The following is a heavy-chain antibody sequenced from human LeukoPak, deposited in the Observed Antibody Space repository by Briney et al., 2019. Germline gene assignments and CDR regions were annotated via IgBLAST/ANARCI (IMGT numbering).Heavy chain of an antibody. J-gene: IGHJ4*02. CDR2: IYFSGST. CDR1: GVSISSYY. Sequence: SETLSLTCTVSGVSISSYYWSWIRQPPGKGLEWIGYIYFSGSTNYNPSLKSRVTISVDTSKNQFSLKLSSVTAADTAVYYCARSASSYDFWSGYSQPFDYWGQGTLVTVSS. V-gene: IGHV4-59*01. CDR3: ARSASSYDFWSGYSQPFDY. D-gene: IGHD3-3*01.